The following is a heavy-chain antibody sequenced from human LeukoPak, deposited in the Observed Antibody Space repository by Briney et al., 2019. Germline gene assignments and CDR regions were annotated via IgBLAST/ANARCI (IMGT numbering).Heavy chain of an antibody. Sequence: SVTVSCKASGYTFTSYGISWVRQAPGQGLEWMGRIIPILGIANYAQKFQGRVTITADKSTSTAYMELSSLRSEDTAVYYCARVSIYYYGMDVWGQGTTVTVSS. V-gene: IGHV1-69*04. J-gene: IGHJ6*02. D-gene: IGHD2/OR15-2a*01. CDR3: ARVSIYYYGMDV. CDR2: IIPILGIA. CDR1: GYTFTSYG.